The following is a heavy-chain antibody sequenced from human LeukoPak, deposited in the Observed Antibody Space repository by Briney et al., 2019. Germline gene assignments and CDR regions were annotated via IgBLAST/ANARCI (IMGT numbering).Heavy chain of an antibody. J-gene: IGHJ4*02. V-gene: IGHV3-30*18. D-gene: IGHD3-10*01. CDR2: ISYDGSAI. Sequence: GGSLRLSCAASGFTLSSFGMHWVRQAPGKGLEWMTVISYDGSAIYNADSVKGRFTISRDNSKNTLYLQMDSLRADDTAVYYCAKERSFGPRDFDYWGQGTLVTVS. CDR1: GFTLSSFG. CDR3: AKERSFGPRDFDY.